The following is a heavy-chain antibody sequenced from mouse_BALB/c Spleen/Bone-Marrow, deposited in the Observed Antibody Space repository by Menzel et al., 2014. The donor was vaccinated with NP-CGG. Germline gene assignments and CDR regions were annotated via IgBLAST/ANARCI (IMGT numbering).Heavy chain of an antibody. D-gene: IGHD1-1*01. CDR1: GYSITSGYS. CDR3: ARLDGSKGFDY. CDR2: IHNSGVT. J-gene: IGHJ2*01. Sequence: DVHLVESGPDLVKPSQSLSLTCTVTGYSITSGYSCHWIRQFPGNKLEWMAYIHNSGVTNFNPSLKSRISISRDTSKNQFFLQLNSVTAEDTATYYCARLDGSKGFDYWGQGTTLTVSS. V-gene: IGHV3-1*02.